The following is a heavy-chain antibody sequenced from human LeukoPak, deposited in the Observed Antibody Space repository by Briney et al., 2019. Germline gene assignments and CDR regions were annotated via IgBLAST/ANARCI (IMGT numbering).Heavy chain of an antibody. CDR2: IHYTGST. Sequence: PSETLSLTCTVSGGSISSGVYYWSWIRQHPGKGLEWIGYIHYTGSTYYNASLKSRVTISVDTSKNQFSLKLSSVTAADTAVYYCARTYMTSARFDPWGQGTLVTVSS. V-gene: IGHV4-31*03. J-gene: IGHJ5*02. D-gene: IGHD2-21*02. CDR1: GGSISSGVYY. CDR3: ARTYMTSARFDP.